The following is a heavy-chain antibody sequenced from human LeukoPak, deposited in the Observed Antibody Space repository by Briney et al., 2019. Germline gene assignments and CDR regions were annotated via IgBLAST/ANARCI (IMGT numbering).Heavy chain of an antibody. V-gene: IGHV4-39*01. CDR1: GGSISSSSYY. D-gene: IGHD6-13*01. J-gene: IGHJ6*03. CDR2: IYYSGST. Sequence: PSETLSLTCTVSGGSISSSSYYWGWIRQPPGKGLEWIRSIYYSGSTYYNPSLKSRVTISVDTSKNQFSLKLSSVTAADTAVYYCAGDTSGTNYYYYMDVWGKGTTVTISS. CDR3: AGDTSGTNYYYYMDV.